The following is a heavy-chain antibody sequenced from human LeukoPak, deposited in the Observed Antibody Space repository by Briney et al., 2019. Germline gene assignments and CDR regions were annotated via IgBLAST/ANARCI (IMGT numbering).Heavy chain of an antibody. D-gene: IGHD6-6*01. CDR2: IYSIGNT. CDR1: GGSISSYF. J-gene: IGHJ4*02. CDR3: AALNIATRPWCFDY. Sequence: SETLSLTCTVSGGSISSYFWSWIRQPPGKGLQWIGYIYSIGNTNYNPSLKSRVTISVDTSKNQFFLKLSSVTAADTAVYYCAALNIATRPWCFDYWGQGTLVTVSS. V-gene: IGHV4-59*01.